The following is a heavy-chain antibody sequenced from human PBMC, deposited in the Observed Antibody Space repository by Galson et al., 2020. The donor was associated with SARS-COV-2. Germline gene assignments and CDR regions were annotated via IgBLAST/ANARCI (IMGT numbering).Heavy chain of an antibody. CDR2: IFHTGTT. Sequence: ASETLSLTCSVFDFSISTGYYWGWIRQSPGKGLEWIGSIFHTGTTYYNPSLQSRVIVSVDTSKDQFSLILNSVTAADTALYYCVTYGGISGLGFVDYWGQGILVTVSS. D-gene: IGHD4-17*01. CDR1: DFSISTGYY. V-gene: IGHV4-38-2*02. J-gene: IGHJ4*02. CDR3: VTYGGISGLGFVDY.